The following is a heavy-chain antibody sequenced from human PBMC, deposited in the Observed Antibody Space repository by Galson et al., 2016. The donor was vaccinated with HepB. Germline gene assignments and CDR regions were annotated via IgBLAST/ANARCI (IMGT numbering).Heavy chain of an antibody. V-gene: IGHV3-9*01. CDR2: ISWNSGSI. CDR1: GFTFDDYA. Sequence: SLRLSCAASGFTFDDYAMHWVRQAPGKGLEWVSGISWNSGSIGYADSVKGRFTISKDNAKNSLYLQMNSLRAEDTALYYCANVDTSMVTYYYGMDVWGQGTTVTVSS. D-gene: IGHD5-18*01. CDR3: ANVDTSMVTYYYGMDV. J-gene: IGHJ6*02.